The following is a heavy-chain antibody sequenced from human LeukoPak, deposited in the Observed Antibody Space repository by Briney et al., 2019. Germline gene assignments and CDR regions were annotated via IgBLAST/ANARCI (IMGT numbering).Heavy chain of an antibody. CDR2: ISGGGGST. CDR3: ARGYDIFDY. Sequence: GGSLRLSCAASEFTFSNYAMNWVRQAPGKGLEWVSGISGGGGSTYYADSVKGRFTISRDNSKNTLYLQMNSLRAEDTALYYCARGYDIFDYWGQGTLVTVSS. CDR1: EFTFSNYA. V-gene: IGHV3-23*01. J-gene: IGHJ4*02. D-gene: IGHD3-16*01.